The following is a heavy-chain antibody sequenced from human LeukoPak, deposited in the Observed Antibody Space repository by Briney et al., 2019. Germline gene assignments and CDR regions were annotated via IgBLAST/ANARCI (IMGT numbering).Heavy chain of an antibody. CDR1: GFTFSSYA. V-gene: IGHV3-21*01. CDR3: ARSLTTLTYEGY. J-gene: IGHJ4*02. Sequence: GGSLRLSCAASGFTFSSYAMHWVRQAPGKGLEWVSSINSGSTYTYYTESVKGRFTVSRDNAKNSLFLQMNSLRAEDTAIYYCARSLTTLTYEGYWGQGTLVTVSS. D-gene: IGHD1-1*01. CDR2: INSGSTYT.